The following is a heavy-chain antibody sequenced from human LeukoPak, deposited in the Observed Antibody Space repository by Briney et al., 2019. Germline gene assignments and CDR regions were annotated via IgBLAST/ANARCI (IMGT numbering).Heavy chain of an antibody. CDR3: ARAPSEIGGYYPEYFRH. Sequence: GGSLRLSCAASGFTFSRYAMNWVRQAPGKGLEWVSRISGSGGNTYHADSVKGRFTVSRDNAKNTVSLQMNSLRAEDTGVYYCARAPSEIGGYYPEYFRHWGQGTLVIVSS. J-gene: IGHJ1*01. V-gene: IGHV3-23*01. D-gene: IGHD3-22*01. CDR2: ISGSGGNT. CDR1: GFTFSRYA.